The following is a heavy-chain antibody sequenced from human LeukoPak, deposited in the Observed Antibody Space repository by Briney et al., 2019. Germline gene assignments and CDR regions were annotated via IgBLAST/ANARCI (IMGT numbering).Heavy chain of an antibody. Sequence: PGGSLRLSCAASGFTFSSYWMHWVRQAPGKGLVWVSRIKSDGSTTTYADSVKGRFTISRDNAKNTLYLQMNSLRPEDTALYYCAKDYYWGQGTLVTVSS. J-gene: IGHJ4*02. CDR3: AKDYY. CDR1: GFTFSSYW. V-gene: IGHV3-74*01. CDR2: IKSDGSTT.